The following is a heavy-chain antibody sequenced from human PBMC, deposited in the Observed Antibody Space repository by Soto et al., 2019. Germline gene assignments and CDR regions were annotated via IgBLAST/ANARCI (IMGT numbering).Heavy chain of an antibody. CDR1: GFTFSSYA. CDR3: AKSPAAEDSSSWYPPYYYYMDV. Sequence: GGSLRLSCAASGFTFSSYAMSWVRQAPGKGLEWVSAISGSGGSTYYADSVKGRFTISRDNSKNTLYLQMNSLRAEDTAVYYCAKSPAAEDSSSWYPPYYYYMDVWGKGTTVTVSS. CDR2: ISGSGGST. V-gene: IGHV3-23*01. J-gene: IGHJ6*03. D-gene: IGHD6-13*01.